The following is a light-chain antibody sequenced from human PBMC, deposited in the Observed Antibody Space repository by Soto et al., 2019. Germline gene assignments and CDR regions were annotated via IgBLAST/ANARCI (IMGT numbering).Light chain of an antibody. CDR1: SSDVGGYNY. Sequence: QSALTQPASVSGSPGQSITISCTGTSSDVGGYNYVSWYQQLPGKAPKLILSDVSDRPSGVSNRFSGSKSRNTASLTIYGLQAEDEADYYCSSYTSSSLVVFGGGTKVTVL. CDR3: SSYTSSSLVV. J-gene: IGLJ2*01. V-gene: IGLV2-14*03. CDR2: DVS.